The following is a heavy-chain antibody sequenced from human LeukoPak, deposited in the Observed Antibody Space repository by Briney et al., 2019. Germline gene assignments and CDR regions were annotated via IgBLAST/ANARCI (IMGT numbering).Heavy chain of an antibody. J-gene: IGHJ4*02. CDR1: GFTFDDYA. CDR3: AKALTTVTTRFDN. D-gene: IGHD4-17*01. CDR2: ISWNNNNI. V-gene: IGHV3-9*01. Sequence: PGGSLRLSCAASGFTFDDYAMHWVRQAPGKGLEWISGISWNNNNIAYADSVKGRFTISRDNAENSLYLQMNSLRAEDTALYYCAKALTTVTTRFDNWGQGTLVTVSS.